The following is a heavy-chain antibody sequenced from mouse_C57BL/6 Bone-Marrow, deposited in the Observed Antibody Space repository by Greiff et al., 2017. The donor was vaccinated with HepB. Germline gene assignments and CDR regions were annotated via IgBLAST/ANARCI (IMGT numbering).Heavy chain of an antibody. CDR2: IGPGSGST. J-gene: IGHJ3*01. CDR1: GYTFTDYY. V-gene: IGHV1-77*01. CDR3: TYDYDPWFAY. Sequence: QVQLQQSGAELVKPGASVNISCKASGYTFTDYYINWVKQRPGQGLEWIGKIGPGSGSTYYNEKFKGKATLTADKSSSTAYMQLSSLTSEDSAVYFCTYDYDPWFAYGGQGTGVTVSA. D-gene: IGHD2-4*01.